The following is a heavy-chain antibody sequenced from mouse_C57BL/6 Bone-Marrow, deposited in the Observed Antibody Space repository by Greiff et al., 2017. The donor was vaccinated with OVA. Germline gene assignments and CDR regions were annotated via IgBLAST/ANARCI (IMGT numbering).Heavy chain of an antibody. V-gene: IGHV1-15*01. Sequence: VKLQQSGAELVRPGASVTLSCKASGYTFTDYEMHWVKQTPVHGLEWIGAIDPETGGTAYNQKFKGKAILTADKSSSTAYMELRSLTSEDSAVYYCTSELGDYWGQGTTLTVSS. CDR2: IDPETGGT. D-gene: IGHD4-1*01. CDR3: TSELGDY. CDR1: GYTFTDYE. J-gene: IGHJ2*01.